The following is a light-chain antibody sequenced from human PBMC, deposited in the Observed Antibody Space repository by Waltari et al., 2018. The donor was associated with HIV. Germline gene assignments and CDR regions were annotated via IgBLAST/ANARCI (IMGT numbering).Light chain of an antibody. Sequence: TQPPPRARVPGTDGQHLRPGTRKYLRGLPRFPRYQQYPGKAPQIMIYEVSKRPSGVPDRFSGSKSANTASLTVSGLQAEDEADYYCSSYGGSANLLFGGGTKLTVL. J-gene: IGLJ2*01. V-gene: IGLV2-8*01. CDR2: EVS. CDR1: RKYLRGLPR. CDR3: SSYGGSANLL.